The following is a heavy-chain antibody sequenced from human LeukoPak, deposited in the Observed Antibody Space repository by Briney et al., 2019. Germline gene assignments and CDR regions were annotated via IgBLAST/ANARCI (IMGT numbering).Heavy chain of an antibody. J-gene: IGHJ4*02. CDR3: ARADSSGYPGFFDY. D-gene: IGHD3-22*01. Sequence: GASVTVSCTASGYTFTNYAMNWVRQAPGQGLEWMGWINTNTGNPTYAQGFTGRFVFSLDTSVSTAYLQISSLKAEDTAVYYCARADSSGYPGFFDYWGQGTLVTVSS. CDR2: INTNTGNP. CDR1: GYTFTNYA. V-gene: IGHV7-4-1*02.